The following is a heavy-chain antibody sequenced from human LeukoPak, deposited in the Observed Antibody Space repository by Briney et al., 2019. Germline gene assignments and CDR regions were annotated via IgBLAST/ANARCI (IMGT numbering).Heavy chain of an antibody. D-gene: IGHD3-10*01. CDR1: GFTFSSYW. V-gene: IGHV3-7*04. CDR3: ARDGGSGTLTDYYYYASMDV. J-gene: IGHJ6*02. Sequence: GGSLRLSCAATGFTFSSYWMSWVRQAPGKGLEWVANIKKDGSDKYYVDSVKGRFTISRDNAKNSLYLQMNSLRAEDTAVYYCARDGGSGTLTDYYYYASMDVWGQGTTVTVSS. CDR2: IKKDGSDK.